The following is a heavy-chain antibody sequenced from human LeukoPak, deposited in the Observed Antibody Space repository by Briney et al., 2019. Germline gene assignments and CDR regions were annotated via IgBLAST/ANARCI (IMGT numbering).Heavy chain of an antibody. J-gene: IGHJ5*02. Sequence: ASVKVSCKASGYSFSIHNMHWVRLAPGQRLEWMGWINAGNGNTKYSQKFQGRVTLTRDTSASTVYMELSSLRSEDTAVYYCARENYYDSRGDPNFFGPWGQGTLVTVSS. D-gene: IGHD3-22*01. CDR3: ARENYYDSRGDPNFFGP. CDR2: INAGNGNT. V-gene: IGHV1-3*01. CDR1: GYSFSIHN.